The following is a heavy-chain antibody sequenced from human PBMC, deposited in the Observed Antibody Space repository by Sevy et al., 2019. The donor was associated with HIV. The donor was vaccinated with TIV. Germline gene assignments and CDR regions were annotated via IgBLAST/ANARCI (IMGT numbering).Heavy chain of an antibody. D-gene: IGHD6-13*01. CDR3: ARSAYSSSWYGLYYYMDV. CDR2: IKQDGSEK. Sequence: GESLKISCAASGFTFSSYWMSWVRQAPGKGLEWVANIKQDGSEKYYVDSVKGRFTISRDNAKNSLYLQMNSLRAEDTAVYYCARSAYSSSWYGLYYYMDVWGKGTTVTVSS. CDR1: GFTFSSYW. V-gene: IGHV3-7*01. J-gene: IGHJ6*03.